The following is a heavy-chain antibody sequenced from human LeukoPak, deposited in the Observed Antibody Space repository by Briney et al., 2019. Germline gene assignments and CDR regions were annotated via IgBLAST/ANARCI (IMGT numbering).Heavy chain of an antibody. V-gene: IGHV3-21*01. J-gene: IGHJ4*02. D-gene: IGHD1-1*01. CDR2: ISSSSSYI. CDR3: ARDGWNDDY. CDR1: GFTFSSYS. Sequence: GGSLRLSCAASGFTFSSYSMNWVRQAPGRGLEWVSSISSSSSYIYYADSLKGRFTISRDNAKNSLYLQVNSLRAEDTAVYYCARDGWNDDYWGQGTLVTVSS.